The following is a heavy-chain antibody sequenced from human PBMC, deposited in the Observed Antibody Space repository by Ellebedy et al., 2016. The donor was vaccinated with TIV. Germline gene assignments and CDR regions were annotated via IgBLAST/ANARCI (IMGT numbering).Heavy chain of an antibody. Sequence: SETLSLTCAVYGGSFSGYYWSWIRQPPGKGLEWIGEINHSGSTNYNPSLKSRVTVSVDTSKNQFSLKLSSVTAADTAVYYCASLRGPNYYDSSGPLPFGYWGQGTLVTVSS. V-gene: IGHV4-34*01. J-gene: IGHJ4*02. CDR3: ASLRGPNYYDSSGPLPFGY. D-gene: IGHD3-22*01. CDR2: INHSGST. CDR1: GGSFSGYY.